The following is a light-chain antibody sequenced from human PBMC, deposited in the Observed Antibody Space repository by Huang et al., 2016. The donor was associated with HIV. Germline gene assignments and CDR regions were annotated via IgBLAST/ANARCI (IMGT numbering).Light chain of an antibody. Sequence: EIVLTQSPTTLSLSPGERVTLSCRASQRVTRYLAWYQQKPGQAPRLLSYDASNRATGIPARFSGSGSGTDFTLTISSLEPEDFAVYYCQQRSNWPPITFGQGTRLEIK. CDR1: QRVTRY. J-gene: IGKJ5*01. CDR2: DAS. CDR3: QQRSNWPPIT. V-gene: IGKV3-11*01.